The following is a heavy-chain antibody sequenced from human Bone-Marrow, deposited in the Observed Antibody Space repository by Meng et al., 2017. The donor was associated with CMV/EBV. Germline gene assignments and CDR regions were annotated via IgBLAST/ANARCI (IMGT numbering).Heavy chain of an antibody. V-gene: IGHV3-23*01. CDR3: ATIPSINCFDP. CDR1: GFTFSSYA. Sequence: GESLKISCAASGFTFSSYAMNWVRQAPGKGLEWVSAISGSGGNTYYADSVKGRFTISRDNSKNTLYLQMSSLRADDTAVYYCATIPSINCFDPWGQGTLVTFSS. CDR2: ISGSGGNT. J-gene: IGHJ5*02. D-gene: IGHD2-21*01.